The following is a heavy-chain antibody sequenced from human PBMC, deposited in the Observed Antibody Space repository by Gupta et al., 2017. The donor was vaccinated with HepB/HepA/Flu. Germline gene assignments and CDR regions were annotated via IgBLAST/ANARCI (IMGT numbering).Heavy chain of an antibody. J-gene: IGHJ4*02. CDR3: AKDYDFWSGPDY. V-gene: IGHV3-30*18. Sequence: QVKLVESGGGVVQPGRSLRLFCAASGFTFSSYGMHWVRQAPGKGLEWVAVISYDGSNKYYADSVKGRFTISRDNSKNTLYLQMNSLRAEDTAVYYCAKDYDFWSGPDYWGQGTLVTVSS. D-gene: IGHD3-3*01. CDR2: ISYDGSNK. CDR1: GFTFSSYG.